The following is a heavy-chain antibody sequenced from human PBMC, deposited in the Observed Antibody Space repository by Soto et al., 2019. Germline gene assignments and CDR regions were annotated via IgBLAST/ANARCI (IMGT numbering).Heavy chain of an antibody. J-gene: IGHJ5*02. Sequence: ASVKVSCKASGYIFTNYYIHWVRQAPGQGLEWMAIINPNGGSTNCAQEFQGRITLTRDTSTSTVYMDLSSLTSEDTAVYYCGRGLYSGDQWGLGTLVTVSS. CDR2: INPNGGST. V-gene: IGHV1-46*01. CDR3: GRGLYSGDQ. CDR1: GYIFTNYY. D-gene: IGHD2-21*01.